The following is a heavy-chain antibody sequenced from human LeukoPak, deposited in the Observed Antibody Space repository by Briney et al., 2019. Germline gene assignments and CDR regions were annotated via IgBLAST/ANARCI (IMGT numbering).Heavy chain of an antibody. CDR3: ARDHGRRSHFDY. J-gene: IGHJ4*02. CDR1: GGSFSGYY. CDR2: INHSGST. D-gene: IGHD1-14*01. Sequence: SETLSLTCATYGGSFSGYYWSWIRQPPGKGLEWIGEINHSGSTNYNPSLKSRVTISVDTSKNQFSLKLSSVTAADTAVYYCARDHGRRSHFDYWGQGTLVTVSS. V-gene: IGHV4-34*01.